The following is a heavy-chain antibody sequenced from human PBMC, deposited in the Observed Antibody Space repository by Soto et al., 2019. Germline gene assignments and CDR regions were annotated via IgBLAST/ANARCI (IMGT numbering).Heavy chain of an antibody. D-gene: IGHD5-12*01. CDR3: ATSTVSYVDIVSSRTRGYFDH. V-gene: IGHV5-51*01. CDR2: IYPGDSDT. CDR1: GYNFNTYW. Sequence: PGESLKISCEGSGYNFNTYWIGWVRQMPGKGLEWMALIYPGDSDTRYSPSFEGQVTLSVDRSISTAYLQWSSLKASDTAIYYCATSTVSYVDIVSSRTRGYFDHWGQGTLVTVSS. J-gene: IGHJ4*02.